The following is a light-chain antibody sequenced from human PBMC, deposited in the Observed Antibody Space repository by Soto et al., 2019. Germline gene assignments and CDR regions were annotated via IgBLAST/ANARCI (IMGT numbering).Light chain of an antibody. CDR1: SGHSSYA. J-gene: IGLJ2*01. CDR2: LNSAGSH. Sequence: QPVLTQSPSASASLGASVKLTCTLSSGHSSYAIAWHQQHPEKGPRYLMKLNSAGSHSKGDGIPDRFAGSSSGAERSLTISCLQSEAEAVYYCQTGGSGIQVFGGGTTLTVL. CDR3: QTGGSGIQV. V-gene: IGLV4-69*01.